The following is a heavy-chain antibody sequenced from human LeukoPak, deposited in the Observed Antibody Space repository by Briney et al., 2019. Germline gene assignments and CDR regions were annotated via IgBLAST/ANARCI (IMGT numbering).Heavy chain of an antibody. CDR1: GFTFSSYW. Sequence: SGGSLRLSRAASGFTFSSYWMSWVRQAPGKGLEWVANIKQDGSEKYYVDSVKGRFTISRDNAKNSLYLQMNSLRAEDTAVYYCARPSSSSGYYYYYYGMDVWGQGTTVTVSS. V-gene: IGHV3-7*01. D-gene: IGHD6-6*01. CDR2: IKQDGSEK. J-gene: IGHJ6*02. CDR3: ARPSSSSGYYYYYYGMDV.